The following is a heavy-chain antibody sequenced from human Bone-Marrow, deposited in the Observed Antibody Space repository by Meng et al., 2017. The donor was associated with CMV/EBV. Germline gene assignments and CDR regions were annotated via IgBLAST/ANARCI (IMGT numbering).Heavy chain of an antibody. CDR2: ISTSSSYI. V-gene: IGHV3-21*01. Sequence: GESLKISCAASGFSISSYCMNWVRQSPEKGLEWVSSISTSSSYIFYADSVKGRFTISRDNAKNSLFLQMSSLRAEDTAVYYCARDRSWLMVRGRGRNWFDPWGQGTLVTVSS. CDR3: ARDRSWLMVRGRGRNWFDP. J-gene: IGHJ5*02. D-gene: IGHD3-10*01. CDR1: GFSISSYC.